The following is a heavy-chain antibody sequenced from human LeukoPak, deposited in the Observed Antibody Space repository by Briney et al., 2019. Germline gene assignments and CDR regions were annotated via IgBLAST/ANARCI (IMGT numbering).Heavy chain of an antibody. V-gene: IGHV3-21*01. CDR2: ISSSSSYI. CDR1: GFIFSSYN. D-gene: IGHD6-13*01. CDR3: ARSEQPGYFDY. Sequence: PGGSLRLSCAVSGFIFSSYNMNWVRQAPGKGLEWVSSISSSSSYIYYADSVKGRFTISRDNAKNSLYLQMNSLRAEDTAVYYCARSEQPGYFDYWGQGTLVTVSS. J-gene: IGHJ4*02.